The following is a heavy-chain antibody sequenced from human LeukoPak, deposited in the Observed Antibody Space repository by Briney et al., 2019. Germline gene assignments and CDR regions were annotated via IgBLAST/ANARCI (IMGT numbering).Heavy chain of an antibody. CDR1: GFTFDNYA. CDR2: LRGSGDGR. V-gene: IGHV3-23*01. Sequence: GGPLRLSCGVSGFTFDNYAMMWVRQAPGKGLDGVSGLRGSGDGRWSAASVRGRVTISRAKSKNSLYLEMHSISDEDTAVYYCPRGPLGGNTAVPFNYWGQGALVTVSS. D-gene: IGHD3-16*01. J-gene: IGHJ4*02. CDR3: PRGPLGGNTAVPFNY.